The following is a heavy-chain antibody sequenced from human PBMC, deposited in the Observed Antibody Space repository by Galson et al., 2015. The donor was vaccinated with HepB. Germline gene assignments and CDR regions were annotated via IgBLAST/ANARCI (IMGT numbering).Heavy chain of an antibody. CDR2: IIAIDTST. CDR3: AKDYADKLMTSETAALFEY. J-gene: IGHJ4*02. D-gene: IGHD3-16*01. CDR1: GFTFTNYA. V-gene: IGHV3-23*05. Sequence: SLRLSCATSGFTFTNYAMSWVRQAPGKGLEWVSGIIAIDTSTHYADSVKGRFTISRDNSKNTIYLQMNSLRAEDSAVYYCAKDYADKLMTSETAALFEYWGQGALVTVSS.